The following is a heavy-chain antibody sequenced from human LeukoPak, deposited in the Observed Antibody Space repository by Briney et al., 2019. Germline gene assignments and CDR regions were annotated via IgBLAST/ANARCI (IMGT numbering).Heavy chain of an antibody. J-gene: IGHJ4*02. CDR1: GFTFSSYG. CDR2: IRYDGSNK. Sequence: GGSLRLSCAASGFTFSSYGMHWVRQAPGKGLEWVAFIRYDGSNKYYADSVKGRFTISRDNSKNTPYLQMNSLRAEDTAVYYCAKDLNSYGNDFDYWGQGTLVTVSS. D-gene: IGHD5-18*01. CDR3: AKDLNSYGNDFDY. V-gene: IGHV3-30*02.